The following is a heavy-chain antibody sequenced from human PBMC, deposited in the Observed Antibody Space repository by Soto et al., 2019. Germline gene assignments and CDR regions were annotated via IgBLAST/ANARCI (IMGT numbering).Heavy chain of an antibody. CDR3: AAPGRFLVDYGMDV. CDR1: GGSISSGGYY. Sequence: PSETLSLTCTVSGGSISSGGYYWSWIRQHPGKGLEWIGYIYYSGSTYYNPSLKSRVTISVDTSKNQFSLKLSSVTAADTAVYYCAAPGRFLVDYGMDVWGQGTTVTVSS. CDR2: IYYSGST. J-gene: IGHJ6*02. D-gene: IGHD3-3*01. V-gene: IGHV4-31*03.